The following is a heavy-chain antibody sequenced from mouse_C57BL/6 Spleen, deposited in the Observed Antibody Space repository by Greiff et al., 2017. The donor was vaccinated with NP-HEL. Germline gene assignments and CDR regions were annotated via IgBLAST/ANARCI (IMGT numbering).Heavy chain of an antibody. V-gene: IGHV2-6-1*01. J-gene: IGHJ4*01. Sequence: QVQLKQSGPGLVAPSQSLSITCTVSGFSLTSYGVHWVRQPPGKGLEWLVVIWSDGSTTYNSALKSRLSISKDNSKSQVFLKMNSLQTDDTAMYYCARHSNSYYAMDYWGQGTSVTVSS. D-gene: IGHD2-5*01. CDR1: GFSLTSYG. CDR2: IWSDGST. CDR3: ARHSNSYYAMDY.